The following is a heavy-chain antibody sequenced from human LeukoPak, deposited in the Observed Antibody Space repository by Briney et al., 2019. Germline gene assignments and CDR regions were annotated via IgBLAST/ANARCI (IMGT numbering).Heavy chain of an antibody. CDR2: IYYSGST. Sequence: SETLSLTCTVSGGSISSYYWSWIRQPPGKGLEWIGYIYYSGSTNYNPSLKSRVTISVDTSKNQFSLKLSSVTAADTAVYYCARGLAAAAVAGLDYWGQGTPVTVSS. D-gene: IGHD6-19*01. CDR3: ARGLAAAAVAGLDY. J-gene: IGHJ4*02. V-gene: IGHV4-59*01. CDR1: GGSISSYY.